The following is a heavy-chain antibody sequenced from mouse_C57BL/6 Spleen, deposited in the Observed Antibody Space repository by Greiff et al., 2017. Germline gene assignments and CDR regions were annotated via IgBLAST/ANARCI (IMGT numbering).Heavy chain of an antibody. CDR2: INPNNGGT. Sequence: EVQLQQSGPELVKPGASVKIPCKASGYTFTDYNMDWVKQSHGKSLEWIGDINPNNGGTIYNQKFKGKATLTVDKSSSTAYMELRSLTSEDTAVYYCARSRYYYGSSRYYFDYWGQGTTLTVSS. J-gene: IGHJ2*01. CDR3: ARSRYYYGSSRYYFDY. V-gene: IGHV1-18*01. CDR1: GYTFTDYN. D-gene: IGHD1-1*01.